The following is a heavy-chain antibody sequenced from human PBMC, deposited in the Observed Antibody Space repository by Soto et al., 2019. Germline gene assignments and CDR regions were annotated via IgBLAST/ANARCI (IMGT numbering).Heavy chain of an antibody. CDR2: INHSGST. D-gene: IGHD2-8*01. Sequence: SATXSLTCAVYGFSFSGYDLIWIRQPPGKGLEWIGEINHSGSTNYNTSLKSRVTISVDTSKNQFSLKLSSVTAADKDVYYCERKGRIKDARPWGQGTLV. V-gene: IGHV4-34*01. J-gene: IGHJ4*02. CDR3: ERKGRIKDARP. CDR1: GFSFSGYD.